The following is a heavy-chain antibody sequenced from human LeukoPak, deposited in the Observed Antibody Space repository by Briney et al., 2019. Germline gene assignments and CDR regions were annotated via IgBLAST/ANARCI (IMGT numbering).Heavy chain of an antibody. CDR1: GGSFSGYY. D-gene: IGHD5-24*01. J-gene: IGHJ4*02. CDR3: ARVYRWLQYFDY. Sequence: PSETLSLTCAVYGGSFSGYYWSWIRQPPGKGLEWIGEINHSGSTNYNPPLKSRVTISVDTSKNQFSLKLSSVTAADTAVYYCARVYRWLQYFDYWGQGTLVTVSS. V-gene: IGHV4-34*01. CDR2: INHSGST.